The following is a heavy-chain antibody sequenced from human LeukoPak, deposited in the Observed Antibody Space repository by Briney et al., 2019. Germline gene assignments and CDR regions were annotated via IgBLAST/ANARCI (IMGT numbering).Heavy chain of an antibody. J-gene: IGHJ4*02. CDR3: ARDPRKSHYGSGSYPDY. V-gene: IGHV1-46*01. CDR2: INPSGGST. D-gene: IGHD3-10*01. Sequence: ASVKVSCKASGYTFTSYGISWVRQAPGQGLEWMGIINPSGGSTNYAQKFQGRVTMTRDTSTSTVYMELSSLRSEDTAVYYCARDPRKSHYGSGSYPDYWGQGTLVTVSS. CDR1: GYTFTSYG.